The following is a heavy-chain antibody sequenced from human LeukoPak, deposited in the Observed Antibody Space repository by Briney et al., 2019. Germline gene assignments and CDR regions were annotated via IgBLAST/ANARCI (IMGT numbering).Heavy chain of an antibody. CDR1: GGSISSGDYY. D-gene: IGHD3-3*01. CDR3: ASVLRFLEWLLFDY. CDR2: IYYSGST. V-gene: IGHV4-30-4*08. Sequence: PSQTLSLTCTVSGGSISSGDYYWSWIRQPPGKGLEWIGYIYYSGSTYYNPSLKSRVTISVDTSKNQFSLKLSSVTAADTAVHYCASVLRFLEWLLFDYWGQGTLVTVSS. J-gene: IGHJ4*02.